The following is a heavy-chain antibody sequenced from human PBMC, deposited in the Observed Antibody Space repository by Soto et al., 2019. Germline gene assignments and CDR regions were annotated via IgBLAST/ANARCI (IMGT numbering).Heavy chain of an antibody. CDR3: SRSLNS. J-gene: IGHJ5*02. Sequence: PGGPLRLSCAASGFTFSTYWMDWVRQTPGKGLEWVANINQDGSEKNYVDSVKGRFTISRDNAKNSLYLQMSSLTAEDSALYYCSRSLNSWGQGTLVTVSS. V-gene: IGHV3-7*01. CDR2: INQDGSEK. CDR1: GFTFSTYW.